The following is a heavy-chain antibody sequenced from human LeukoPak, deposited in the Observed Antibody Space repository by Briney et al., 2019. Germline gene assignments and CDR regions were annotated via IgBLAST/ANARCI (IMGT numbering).Heavy chain of an antibody. CDR2: ISGSGGST. CDR3: AKDEVDCSSTSCYYYYYYMDV. D-gene: IGHD2-2*01. CDR1: GFIFSTYA. Sequence: GGSLRLSCAASGFIFSTYAMSWVRQAPGKGLEWVSAISGSGGSTYYADSVKGRFTISRDNSKNTLYLQMNSLRAEDTAVYYCAKDEVDCSSTSCYYYYYYMDVWGKGTTLTVSS. J-gene: IGHJ6*03. V-gene: IGHV3-23*01.